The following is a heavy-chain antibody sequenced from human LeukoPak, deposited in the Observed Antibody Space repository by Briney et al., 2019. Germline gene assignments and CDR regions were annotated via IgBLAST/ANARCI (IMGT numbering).Heavy chain of an antibody. CDR1: GFTFSNAW. D-gene: IGHD1-26*01. Sequence: PGGSLRLSCAASGFTFSNAWMSWVRQAPGKGLEWVGRIKSKTDGGTTDYAAPVKGRFTISRDDSKNTLYLQMNSLKTEDTAVYYCTTDQDSPEVGATNYYYGMDVWGQGTTVTVSS. CDR3: TTDQDSPEVGATNYYYGMDV. J-gene: IGHJ6*02. CDR2: IKSKTDGGTT. V-gene: IGHV3-15*01.